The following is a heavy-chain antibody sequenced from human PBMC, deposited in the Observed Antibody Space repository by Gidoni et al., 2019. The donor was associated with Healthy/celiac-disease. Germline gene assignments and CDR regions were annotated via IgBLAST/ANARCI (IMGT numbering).Heavy chain of an antibody. J-gene: IGHJ4*02. D-gene: IGHD2-15*01. CDR3: ARDYCSGGNCYPFFDY. V-gene: IGHV4-61*02. CDR2: IYTSGST. Sequence: QVQLQESGPGLVKPSQTLSLTCTVSGGSIRSGSYYWSWIRQPAGKGLEWIGRIYTSGSTTYNPSLKSRVTISVDTSKNQFSLKLSSVTAADTAVYYCARDYCSGGNCYPFFDYWGQGTLVTVSS. CDR1: GGSIRSGSYY.